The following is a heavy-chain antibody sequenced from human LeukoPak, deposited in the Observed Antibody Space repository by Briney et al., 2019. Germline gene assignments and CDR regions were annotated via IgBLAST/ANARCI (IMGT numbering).Heavy chain of an antibody. CDR2: ISYDGSNK. V-gene: IGHV3-30*04. Sequence: PGGSLRLSCAASGFTFSSYAMHWVRQAPGKGLEWVAVISYDGSNKYYADSVKGRFTISRDNSKNTLYLQMNSLRAEDTAVYCCARSSSGWYGSFDYWAREPWSPSPQ. D-gene: IGHD6-19*01. CDR1: GFTFSSYA. CDR3: ARSSSGWYGSFDY. J-gene: IGHJ4*02.